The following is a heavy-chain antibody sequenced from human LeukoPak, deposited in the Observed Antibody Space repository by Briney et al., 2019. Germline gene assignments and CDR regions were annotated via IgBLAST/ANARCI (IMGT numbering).Heavy chain of an antibody. CDR1: GFTFGSYG. CDR2: ISYDGSEK. CDR3: AREFSSYYFDY. J-gene: IGHJ4*02. V-gene: IGHV3-30*04. Sequence: PGGSLRLSCGASGFTFGSYGFHWVRQAPGKGLEWVAVISYDGSEKYYADSAKGRFTVSRDNSKNTLYLEVNRLRAEDTAIYYCAREFSSYYFDYWGQGTPVTVPS.